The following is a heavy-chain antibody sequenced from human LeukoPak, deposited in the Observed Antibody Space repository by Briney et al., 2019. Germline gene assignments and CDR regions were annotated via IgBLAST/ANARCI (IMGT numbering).Heavy chain of an antibody. CDR3: ARDLYSSNYYYYGMDV. CDR2: ISAYNGNT. V-gene: IGHV1-18*01. Sequence: ASVKVSCKASGYTFTSYGISWVRQAPGQGLEWMGWISAYNGNTNYAQKLQGRVTMTTDTSTSTAYMVLRSLRSADTAVYYCARDLYSSNYYYYGMDVWGQGTTVTVSS. D-gene: IGHD5-18*01. J-gene: IGHJ6*02. CDR1: GYTFTSYG.